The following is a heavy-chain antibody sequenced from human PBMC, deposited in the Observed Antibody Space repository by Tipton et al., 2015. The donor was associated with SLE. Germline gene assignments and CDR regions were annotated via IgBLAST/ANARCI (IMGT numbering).Heavy chain of an antibody. CDR1: GYSFTNYW. Sequence: VQLVQSGAEVKKPGESLRISCKGSGYSFTNYWIAWVRQMPGKGLEWMGIIYPGDSDTRYSPSFQVQVTISADKSISAAYLQWSSLKASDTAVYYCARMDGSLGPFDYWGQGTLVTVSA. J-gene: IGHJ4*02. CDR3: ARMDGSLGPFDY. CDR2: IYPGDSDT. D-gene: IGHD5-24*01. V-gene: IGHV5-51*03.